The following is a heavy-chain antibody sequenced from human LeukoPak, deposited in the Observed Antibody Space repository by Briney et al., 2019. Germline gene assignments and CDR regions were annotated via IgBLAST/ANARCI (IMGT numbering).Heavy chain of an antibody. Sequence: SETLTLTCIVSGVSISRSSYYWGWIRQPPGKGLEWIGYIYYSGSTNYNPSLKSRVTISVDTSKNQFSLKLSSVTAADTAVYYCARHHMVRGIIAYYYYGMDVWGQGTTVTVSS. D-gene: IGHD3-10*01. J-gene: IGHJ6*02. CDR2: IYYSGST. V-gene: IGHV4-61*05. CDR3: ARHHMVRGIIAYYYYGMDV. CDR1: GVSISRSSYY.